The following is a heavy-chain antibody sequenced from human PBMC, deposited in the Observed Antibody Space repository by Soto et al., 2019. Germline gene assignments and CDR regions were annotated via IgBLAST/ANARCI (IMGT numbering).Heavy chain of an antibody. Sequence: SETLSLTCTVSGASISSGDYSWSWIRQYPGQGLDLIGDIYYTGTTKYNPSLKSRLTISVDTSKNQFSLKLTSVTAADTAVYYCAKKGYCCNSSCLVGKNWLHPGCQGTRVTVSS. D-gene: IGHD2-2*01. CDR1: GASISSGDYS. V-gene: IGHV4-31*03. CDR2: IYYTGTT. CDR3: AKKGYCCNSSCLVGKNWLHP. J-gene: IGHJ5*02.